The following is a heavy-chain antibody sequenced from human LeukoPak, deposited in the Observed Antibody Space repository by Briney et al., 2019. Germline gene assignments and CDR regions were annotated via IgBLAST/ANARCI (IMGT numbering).Heavy chain of an antibody. CDR3: ARDFDRAGGDYFDY. J-gene: IGHJ4*02. CDR2: IHTSGST. V-gene: IGHV4-4*07. Sequence: SETLSLTCTVSGASISPYYWSWIRQPAGKGLEWIGHIHTSGSTNYNPSLKSRVTMSVDTSKNQFSLKLTSVTAADTAVYYCARDFDRAGGDYFDYWGQGALVTVSS. CDR1: GASISPYY. D-gene: IGHD3-16*01.